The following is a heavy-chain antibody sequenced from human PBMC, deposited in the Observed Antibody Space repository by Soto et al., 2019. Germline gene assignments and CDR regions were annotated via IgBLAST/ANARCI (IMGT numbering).Heavy chain of an antibody. CDR2: IYYSGST. CDR3: ARRYYDFWSGNNWFDP. J-gene: IGHJ5*02. CDR1: GGSISSSSYY. Sequence: SETLSLTCTVSGGSISSSSYYWGWIRQPPGKGLEWIGSIYYSGSTYYNPSLKSRVTISVDTSKNQFSLKLSSVTAADTAVYYCARRYYDFWSGNNWFDPWGQGTLVTVSS. V-gene: IGHV4-39*01. D-gene: IGHD3-3*01.